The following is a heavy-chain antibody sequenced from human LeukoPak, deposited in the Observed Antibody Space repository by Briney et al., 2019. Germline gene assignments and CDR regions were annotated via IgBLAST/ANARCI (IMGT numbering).Heavy chain of an antibody. Sequence: PSETLSLTCTVSGGSISSYYWSWIRQPPGKGLEWIGYIYTSGSTNYNPSLKSRVTISVDTSKNQFSLKLSSVTAADTAVYYCARHGSSSSWYAGYYYYYMDVWGKGTTVTVSS. J-gene: IGHJ6*03. CDR1: GGSISSYY. CDR3: ARHGSSSSWYAGYYYYYMDV. V-gene: IGHV4-4*09. D-gene: IGHD6-13*01. CDR2: IYTSGST.